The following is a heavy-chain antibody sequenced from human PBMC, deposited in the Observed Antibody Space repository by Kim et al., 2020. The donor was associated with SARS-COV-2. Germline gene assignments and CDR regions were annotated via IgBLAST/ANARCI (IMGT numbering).Heavy chain of an antibody. V-gene: IGHV3-23*01. Sequence: GGSLRLSCAASGFTFSSYAMSWVRQAPGKGLEWVSAISGSGGSTYYADSVKGRFTISRDNSKNTLYLQMNSLRAEDTAVYYCAKVGYDFWSGYYTNYFDYWGQGTLVTVSS. D-gene: IGHD3-3*01. J-gene: IGHJ4*02. CDR1: GFTFSSYA. CDR3: AKVGYDFWSGYYTNYFDY. CDR2: ISGSGGST.